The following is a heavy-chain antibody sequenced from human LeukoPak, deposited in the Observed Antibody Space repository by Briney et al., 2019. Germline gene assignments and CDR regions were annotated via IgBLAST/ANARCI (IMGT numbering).Heavy chain of an antibody. D-gene: IGHD6-13*01. Sequence: SVKVSCKASGGTFSSYAISWVRQAPGQGLEWMGGIIPIFGTANYAQKFQGRVTITADESTSTAYMELNSLRAEDTAVYYCARMGIAAAGTPIDYWGQGTQVTVSS. CDR1: GGTFSSYA. V-gene: IGHV1-69*01. J-gene: IGHJ4*02. CDR2: IIPIFGTA. CDR3: ARMGIAAAGTPIDY.